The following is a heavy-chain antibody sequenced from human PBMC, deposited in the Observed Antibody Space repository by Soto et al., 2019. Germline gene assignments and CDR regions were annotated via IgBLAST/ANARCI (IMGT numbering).Heavy chain of an antibody. J-gene: IGHJ4*02. CDR1: GFTFSSYA. Sequence: PGGSLRLSCAASGFTFSSYAMSWVRQAPGKGLEWVSAISGSGGSTYYADSVKGRFTISRDNSKNTLYLQMNSLRAEDTAVYYCAKSLAPGYSSSWSSVDYWGQGTLVTVSS. D-gene: IGHD6-13*01. CDR2: ISGSGGST. V-gene: IGHV3-23*01. CDR3: AKSLAPGYSSSWSSVDY.